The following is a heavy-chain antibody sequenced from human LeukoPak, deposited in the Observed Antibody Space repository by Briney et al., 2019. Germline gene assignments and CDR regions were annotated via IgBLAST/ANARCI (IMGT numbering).Heavy chain of an antibody. CDR1: GGSISSYY. CDR3: ARSTRSGDYFDY. Sequence: SETLSLTCTVSGGSISSYYWSWIRQPPGKGLEWIGHIYYSGSTNYNPSLKSRVTISVDTSKNQFSLKLSSVTAADTAVYYCARSTRSGDYFDYWGQGTLVTVSS. CDR2: IYYSGST. V-gene: IGHV4-59*08. D-gene: IGHD3-10*01. J-gene: IGHJ4*02.